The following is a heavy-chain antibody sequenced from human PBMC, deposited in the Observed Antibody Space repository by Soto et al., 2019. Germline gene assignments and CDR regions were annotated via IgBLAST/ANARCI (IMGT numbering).Heavy chain of an antibody. V-gene: IGHV1-3*01. Sequence: QVQLVQSGAEVKKPGASVKVSCKASGYTFTSYAMHWVRQAPGQRLEWMEWINAGNGNTKYSQKFQGRVTITRDTAASTAYMELSRLRSEDTAVYYCARGPGGPDGPGDYWGQGTLVIVSS. D-gene: IGHD2-15*01. CDR3: ARGPGGPDGPGDY. J-gene: IGHJ4*02. CDR1: GYTFTSYA. CDR2: INAGNGNT.